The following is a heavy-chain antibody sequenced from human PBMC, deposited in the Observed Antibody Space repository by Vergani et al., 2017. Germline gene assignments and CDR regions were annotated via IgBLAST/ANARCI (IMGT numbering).Heavy chain of an antibody. D-gene: IGHD3-16*01. CDR2: INPSGGST. J-gene: IGHJ4*02. V-gene: IGHV1-46*03. CDR3: ANALYTSGGDY. Sequence: QVQLVQSGAEVKKPGASVKVSCKASGYTFTSYYMHWVRQAPGQGLEWMGIINPSGGSTSYAQKFQGRVTITRDTSTSTVYMELSSLRSEDTAVYYCANALYTSGGDYWGQGTLVTVSS. CDR1: GYTFTSYY.